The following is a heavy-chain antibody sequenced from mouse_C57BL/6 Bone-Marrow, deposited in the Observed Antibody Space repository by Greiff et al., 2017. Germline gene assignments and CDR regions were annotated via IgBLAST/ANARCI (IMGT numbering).Heavy chain of an antibody. J-gene: IGHJ2*01. CDR3: ARRNWAFDY. CDR1: GYSITSDY. V-gene: IGHV3-8*01. CDR2: ISDSGST. Sequence: DVKLQESGPGLVKPSQTLSITCSVTGYSITSDYWNWIRKFTGNKLEYMGYISDSGSTYYNPSLKSRISITRDTSKNQYYLQLNSVTTEDTATFYCARRNWAFDYWGQGTTLTVSS. D-gene: IGHD4-1*01.